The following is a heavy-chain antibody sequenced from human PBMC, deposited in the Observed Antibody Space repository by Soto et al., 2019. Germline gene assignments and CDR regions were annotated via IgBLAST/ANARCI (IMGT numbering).Heavy chain of an antibody. CDR1: GGSISGYS. J-gene: IGHJ4*02. V-gene: IGHV4-59*01. CDR2: IYKSGST. CDR3: ARGKPNCSSSSCYFDY. Sequence: XETLSLTCTVSGGSISGYSWTWIRQPPGKGLEWIGYIYKSGSTNYNPSLKSRVTISVDTSKSQLSLKLTSVTAADTAVYYCARGKPNCSSSSCYFDYWGQGARVTVSS. D-gene: IGHD2-2*01.